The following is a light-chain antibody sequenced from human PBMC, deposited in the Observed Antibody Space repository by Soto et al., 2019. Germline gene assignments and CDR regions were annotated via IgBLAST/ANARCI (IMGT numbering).Light chain of an antibody. Sequence: QSALTQPASVSGSPGQSITTSCTGTSSDVGSYNLVSWYQQHPGKAPKLMIYEDNKRPSGVSNRFSGSKSGNTASLTISGLQAEDEAHYYCCSYAPISTVVFGGGTQLTVL. V-gene: IGLV2-23*01. CDR3: CSYAPISTVV. J-gene: IGLJ3*02. CDR1: SSDVGSYNL. CDR2: EDN.